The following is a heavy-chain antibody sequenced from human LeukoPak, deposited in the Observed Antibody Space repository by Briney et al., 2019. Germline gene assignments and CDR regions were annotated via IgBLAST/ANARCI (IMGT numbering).Heavy chain of an antibody. CDR1: SGSISSGVYY. Sequence: SETLSLTCPVSSGSISSGVYYWSWIRQHPGKGLEWIGYIYNSGSTYYNPSLKSRVTISVDTSKNQFSLKLSSVTAADTAVYYCARGVRWLQLSYFDYWGQGTLVTVSS. J-gene: IGHJ4*02. CDR2: IYNSGST. CDR3: ARGVRWLQLSYFDY. D-gene: IGHD5-24*01. V-gene: IGHV4-31*03.